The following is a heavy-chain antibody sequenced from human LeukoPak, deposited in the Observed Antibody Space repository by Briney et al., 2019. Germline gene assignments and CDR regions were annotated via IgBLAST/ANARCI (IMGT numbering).Heavy chain of an antibody. CDR3: ARALSGSPFGYWYFDL. CDR2: IYYSGSI. CDR1: GGSINHYY. V-gene: IGHV4-59*01. J-gene: IGHJ2*01. Sequence: SETLSLTCTVSGGSINHYYWSWIRQSPGQALEWIGNIYYSGSINYNPSLESRVTISVDTSKNYFSLKLASVTAADTAVYYCARALSGSPFGYWYFDLWGRGTLVTVSS. D-gene: IGHD3-10*01.